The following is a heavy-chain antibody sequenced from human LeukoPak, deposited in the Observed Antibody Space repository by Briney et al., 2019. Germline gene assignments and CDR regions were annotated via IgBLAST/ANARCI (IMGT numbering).Heavy chain of an antibody. V-gene: IGHV3-64D*09. D-gene: IGHD2-2*01. CDR3: VRNVRSTDY. CDR2: ITGSGDNT. J-gene: IGHJ4*02. CDR1: GFTFSRHT. Sequence: PGGPLRLSCSASGFTFSRHTLHWVRQAPGKGLEDVSGITGSGDNTFYADSVKGRFTIVRDNSKNTLYLQMSSLRAEDTGVYYCVRNVRSTDYWGQGTLVTVSP.